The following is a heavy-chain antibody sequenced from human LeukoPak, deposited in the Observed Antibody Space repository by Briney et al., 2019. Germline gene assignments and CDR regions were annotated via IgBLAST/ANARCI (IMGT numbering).Heavy chain of an antibody. J-gene: IGHJ4*02. CDR3: ARARWDTVTTRRYYFDY. CDR1: GYTFTSYG. CDR2: ISAYNGNT. D-gene: IGHD4-17*01. Sequence: ASVTVSCKASGYTFTSYGISWVRQAPGQGLEWMGWISAYNGNTNYAQKLQGRVTMTTDTSTSTAYMELRSLRSDDTAVYYCARARWDTVTTRRYYFDYWGQGTLVTVSS. V-gene: IGHV1-18*01.